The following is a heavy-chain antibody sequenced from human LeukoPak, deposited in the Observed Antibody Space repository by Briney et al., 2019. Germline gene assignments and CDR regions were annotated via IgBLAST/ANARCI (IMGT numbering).Heavy chain of an antibody. CDR2: IIPIFGTA. CDR3: ASGSSSSTHYYYYYMDV. J-gene: IGHJ6*03. Sequence: GASVKVSCKASGGTFSIYAISWVRQAPGQGLEWMGGIIPIFGTANYAQKFQGRVTITADESTSTAYMELSSLRSEDTAVYYCASGSSSSTHYYYYYMDVWGKGTTVSVSS. D-gene: IGHD6-6*01. V-gene: IGHV1-69*13. CDR1: GGTFSIYA.